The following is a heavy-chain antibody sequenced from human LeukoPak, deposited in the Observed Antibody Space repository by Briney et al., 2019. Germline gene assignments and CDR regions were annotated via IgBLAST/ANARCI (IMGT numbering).Heavy chain of an antibody. CDR3: ARERCSGGSCYSEDAFDI. D-gene: IGHD2-15*01. J-gene: IGHJ3*02. V-gene: IGHV1-2*02. Sequence: ASVKVSCKASGYTFTGYYMHWVRQAPGQGLEWMGWINPNSGGTNYAQKFQGRVTMTRDTSISTAYMELSRLRSDDTAVYYCARERCSGGSCYSEDAFDIWGQGTMVSVSS. CDR2: INPNSGGT. CDR1: GYTFTGYY.